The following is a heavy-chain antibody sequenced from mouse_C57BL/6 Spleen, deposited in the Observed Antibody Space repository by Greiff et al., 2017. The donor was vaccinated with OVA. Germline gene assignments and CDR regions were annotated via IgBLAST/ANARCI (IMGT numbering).Heavy chain of an antibody. V-gene: IGHV1-77*01. CDR3: ARSGRLDSSGYGFAY. CDR2: IGPGSGST. CDR1: GYTFTDYY. Sequence: QVQLQQSGAELVKPGASVKISCKASGYTFTDYYINWVKQRPGQGLEWIGKIGPGSGSTYYNEKFKGKATLTADKSSSTAYMQLSSLTSEDSAVYFCARSGRLDSSGYGFAYWGQGTLVTVSA. D-gene: IGHD3-2*02. J-gene: IGHJ3*01.